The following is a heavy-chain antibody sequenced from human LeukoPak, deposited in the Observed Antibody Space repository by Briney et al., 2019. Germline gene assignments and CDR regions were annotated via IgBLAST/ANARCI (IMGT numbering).Heavy chain of an antibody. J-gene: IGHJ4*02. Sequence: SETMSLTCTVSAGSIGSSSYYWGWIRQPPGKGLEWTGSIYYSGSTYYKTSLKSRVTIAVDTSKNQFSLKLSSVTAADTAVYYCARHRLSHYNHFDYWGQGTLVTVSS. V-gene: IGHV4-39*01. D-gene: IGHD1-14*01. CDR3: ARHRLSHYNHFDY. CDR1: AGSIGSSSYY. CDR2: IYYSGST.